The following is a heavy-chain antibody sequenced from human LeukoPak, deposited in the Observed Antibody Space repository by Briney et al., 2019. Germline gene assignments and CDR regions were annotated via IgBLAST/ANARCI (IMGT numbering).Heavy chain of an antibody. CDR3: ARRRITFGGVIANWFDP. CDR1: GGSISSYY. CDR2: IYYSGST. V-gene: IGHV4-59*08. J-gene: IGHJ5*02. Sequence: SETLSLTCTVSGGSISSYYWSWIRQPPGKGLEWIGYIYYSGSTNYNPSLKSRVTILVDTSKNQFSLKLSSVTAADTAVYYCARRRITFGGVIANWFDPWGQGTLVTVSS. D-gene: IGHD3-16*02.